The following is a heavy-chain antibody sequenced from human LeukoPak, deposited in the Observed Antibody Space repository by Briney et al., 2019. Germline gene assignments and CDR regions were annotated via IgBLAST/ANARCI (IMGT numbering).Heavy chain of an antibody. Sequence: PGGSLRLSCAPSGFIFTNYWMSWVRQAPGKGLEWVANIKQDGSEKYYVDSVKGRFTISRDNAKNSLYLQMDSLRAEDTAVYYCARGRYCSSTSCPLFDYWGQGTLVTVSS. V-gene: IGHV3-7*04. CDR2: IKQDGSEK. D-gene: IGHD2-2*01. CDR1: GFIFTNYW. J-gene: IGHJ4*02. CDR3: ARGRYCSSTSCPLFDY.